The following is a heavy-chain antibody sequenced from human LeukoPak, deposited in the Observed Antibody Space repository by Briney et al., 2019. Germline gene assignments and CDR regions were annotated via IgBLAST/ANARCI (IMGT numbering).Heavy chain of an antibody. CDR2: IHYSGST. D-gene: IGHD6-13*01. J-gene: IGHJ3*02. CDR3: ARDIAAPTDI. Sequence: SETLSLSCAVSGVSISGYYWSWVRQPPGKGLEWIGFIHYSGSTKYNPSLMSRGAISSDPSKRQLSLKLSSVTAADTAVYYCARDIAAPTDIWGQGTMVTVSS. V-gene: IGHV4-59*12. CDR1: GVSISGYY.